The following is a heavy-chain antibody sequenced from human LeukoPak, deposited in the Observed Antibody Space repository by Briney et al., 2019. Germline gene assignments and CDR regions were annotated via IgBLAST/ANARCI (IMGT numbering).Heavy chain of an antibody. D-gene: IGHD3-16*01. V-gene: IGHV1-18*01. CDR2: ISVYNGNT. CDR3: ARDTEVDGGDY. CDR1: GYTFTKYA. J-gene: IGHJ4*02. Sequence: GASVKVSCKTSGYTFTKYAISWVRQAPGQGLEWMGWISVYNGNTKYAQKIQGRVTVTTDTATSTAYLELRSLRSDDTAVYYCARDTEVDGGDYWGQGTLVTVSS.